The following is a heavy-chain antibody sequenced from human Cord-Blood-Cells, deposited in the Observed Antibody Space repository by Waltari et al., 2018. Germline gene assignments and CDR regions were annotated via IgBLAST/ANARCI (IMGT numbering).Heavy chain of an antibody. CDR1: GGTFSSHA. V-gene: IGHV1-69*01. Sequence: QVQLVQSGAEVKKPGSSVKVSCKASGGTFSSHAIRWVRRGAGQGLEWMGGIIPIFGTANHAQKCQGRVTITADESTSTAYMELSSLRSEDTAVYYCASYTYYDSSGNAFDIWGQGTMVTVSS. CDR2: IIPIFGTA. CDR3: ASYTYYDSSGNAFDI. D-gene: IGHD3-22*01. J-gene: IGHJ3*02.